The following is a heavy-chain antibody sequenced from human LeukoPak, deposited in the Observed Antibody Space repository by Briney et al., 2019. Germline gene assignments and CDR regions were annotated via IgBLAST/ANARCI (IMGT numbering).Heavy chain of an antibody. V-gene: IGHV1-2*06. CDR3: ARKGRRYFDWLLSNWFDP. CDR1: GYTFTGYY. J-gene: IGHJ5*02. Sequence: GASVKVSCKASGYTFTGYYMHWVRQAPGQGLEWMGRINPNSGGTNYAQKFQGRVTMTRDTSISTAYMELSRLRSDDTAVYYCARKGRRYFDWLLSNWFDPWGQGTLVTVSS. D-gene: IGHD3-9*01. CDR2: INPNSGGT.